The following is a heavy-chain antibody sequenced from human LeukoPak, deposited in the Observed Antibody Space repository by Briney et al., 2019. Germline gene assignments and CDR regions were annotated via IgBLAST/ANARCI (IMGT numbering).Heavy chain of an antibody. V-gene: IGHV1-58*01. CDR1: GFTFTSSA. D-gene: IGHD3-22*01. CDR2: IVVGSGNT. CDR3: ARDHYDSSGYYYLSFDY. J-gene: IGHJ4*02. Sequence: ASVKVSCKASGFTFTSSAVQWVRQARGQRLEWIGWIVVGSGNTNYAQKFQERVTITRDMSTSTAYMELRSLRSDDTAVYYCARDHYDSSGYYYLSFDYWGQGTLVTVSS.